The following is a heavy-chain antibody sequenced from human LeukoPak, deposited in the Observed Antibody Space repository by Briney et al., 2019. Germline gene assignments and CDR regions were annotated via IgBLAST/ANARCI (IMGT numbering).Heavy chain of an antibody. CDR1: GGSISSYY. V-gene: IGHV4-4*07. CDR2: IYTSGST. D-gene: IGHD5-12*01. Sequence: PSETLSLTCTVSGGSISSYYWSWIRQPAGKGLEWIGHIYTSGSTDYNPSLKSRVTMSVDKSKNHFSLKLSSVTAADTAVYYCARDPVLRNFWYFDLWGRGTLVTVSS. CDR3: ARDPVLRNFWYFDL. J-gene: IGHJ2*01.